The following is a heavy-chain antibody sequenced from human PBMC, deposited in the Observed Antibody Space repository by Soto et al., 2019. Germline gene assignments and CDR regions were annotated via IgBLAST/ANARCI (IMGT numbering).Heavy chain of an antibody. D-gene: IGHD6-13*01. CDR2: IWYDGSNK. V-gene: IGHV3-33*01. Sequence: QVQLVESGGGVVQPGRSLRLSCAASGFTFSSYGMHWVRQAPGKGLEWVAVIWYDGSNKYYADSVKGRFTISRDNSKNTLYLQMNSLRAEDTAVYYCASPGAAAGILDVWGQGTTVTVSS. CDR3: ASPGAAAGILDV. CDR1: GFTFSSYG. J-gene: IGHJ6*02.